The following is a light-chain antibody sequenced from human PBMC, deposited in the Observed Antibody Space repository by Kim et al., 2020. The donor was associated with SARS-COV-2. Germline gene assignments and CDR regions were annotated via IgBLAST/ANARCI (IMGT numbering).Light chain of an antibody. CDR2: RNN. CDR1: SSNIGSNY. Sequence: ELTQPPSASGTPGQRVTISCSGSSSNIGSNYVYWYQQFPGTAPKLLIYRNNQRPSGAPDRFSGSKSGASASLAISGLRSEDEADYYCAAWDDSLSGGVFGGGTQLTVL. V-gene: IGLV1-47*01. J-gene: IGLJ2*01. CDR3: AAWDDSLSGGV.